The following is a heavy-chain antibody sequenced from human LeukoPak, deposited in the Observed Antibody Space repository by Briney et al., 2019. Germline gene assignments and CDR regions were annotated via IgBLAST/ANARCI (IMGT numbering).Heavy chain of an antibody. CDR2: IDPIESST. D-gene: IGHD3-3*01. CDR3: ARGSGWTDY. CDR1: GYGFANW. J-gene: IGHJ4*02. V-gene: IGHV5-10-1*01. Sequence: GESLKISCKGSGYGFANWITWVRQMPGKGLEWMGRIDPIESSTDYSPSFQGHVTISVDKSIKTAYLQWSSLKASDTAMYFCARGSGWTDYWGQGTLVTVSS.